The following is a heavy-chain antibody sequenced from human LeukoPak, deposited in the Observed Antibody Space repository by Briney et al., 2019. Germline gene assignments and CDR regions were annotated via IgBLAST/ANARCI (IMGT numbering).Heavy chain of an antibody. Sequence: GGSLRLSCAASGFTFGTYSMNWVRQPPGKGLEWVSYIGGSGTTTIYYAESVKGRFTISRDNVKNSLYLQMNSLRDEDTAIYYCARDYAYAFGIWGQGTMVTVSS. V-gene: IGHV3-48*02. CDR2: IGGSGTTTI. CDR3: ARDYAYAFGI. CDR1: GFTFGTYS. J-gene: IGHJ3*02. D-gene: IGHD2-2*01.